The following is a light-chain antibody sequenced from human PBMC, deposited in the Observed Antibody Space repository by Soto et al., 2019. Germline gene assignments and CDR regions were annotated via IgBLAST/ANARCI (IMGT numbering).Light chain of an antibody. Sequence: QSVLTQPASVSGSPGQSITISCTGTSSDVGGYNYVSCYQQHPGKAPKLMIYEVSNRPSGVSNRFSGSKSGNTASLTISGLQAEDEADYYCSSYTSSSTLYVFGTGTKVTVL. CDR2: EVS. J-gene: IGLJ1*01. CDR1: SSDVGGYNY. V-gene: IGLV2-14*01. CDR3: SSYTSSSTLYV.